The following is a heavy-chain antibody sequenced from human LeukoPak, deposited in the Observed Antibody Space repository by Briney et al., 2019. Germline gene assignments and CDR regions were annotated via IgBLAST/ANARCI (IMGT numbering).Heavy chain of an antibody. J-gene: IGHJ5*02. D-gene: IGHD1-26*01. CDR3: ARDTKRSRARWENLGFDP. Sequence: ASVKASCKASGYTFTSYAMHWVRQAPGQRLEWMGWINAGNGNTKYSQEFQGRVTMTTDTSTSTAYMELRSLRSDDTAVYYCARDTKRSRARWENLGFDPWGQGTLVTVSS. V-gene: IGHV1-3*01. CDR1: GYTFTSYA. CDR2: INAGNGNT.